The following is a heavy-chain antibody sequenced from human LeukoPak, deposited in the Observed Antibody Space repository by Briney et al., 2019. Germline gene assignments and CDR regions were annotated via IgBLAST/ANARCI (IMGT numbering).Heavy chain of an antibody. CDR3: ATHKSYVVDY. CDR2: FDPEDGET. J-gene: IGHJ4*02. Sequence: ASVKVSCKVSGYTLTELSMHWVRQAPGRGLEWMGGFDPEDGETIYAQKFQGRVTMAEDTSTDTAYMELSSLRSEDTAVYYCATHKSYVVDYWGQGTLVTVSS. CDR1: GYTLTELS. D-gene: IGHD1-26*01. V-gene: IGHV1-24*01.